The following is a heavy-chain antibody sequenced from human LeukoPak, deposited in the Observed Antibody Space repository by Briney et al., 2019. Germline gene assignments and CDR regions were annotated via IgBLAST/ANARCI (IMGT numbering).Heavy chain of an antibody. CDR3: AKVGIRISLIVVVFTTADDWYFDL. Sequence: GGSLRLSCAASGFTFSYYAMSWVRQAPGKGLEGVSGISGSGGSTYYADSVKGRLTISTDNSKNTLYLQIDSLRAEHAAVYYCAKVGIRISLIVVVFTTADDWYFDLWGRGTLVTVSS. J-gene: IGHJ2*01. D-gene: IGHD3-22*01. CDR1: GFTFSYYA. CDR2: ISGSGGST. V-gene: IGHV3-23*01.